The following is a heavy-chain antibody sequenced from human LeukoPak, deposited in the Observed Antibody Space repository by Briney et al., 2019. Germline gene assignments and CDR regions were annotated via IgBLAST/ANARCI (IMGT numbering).Heavy chain of an antibody. CDR3: ARVFEDYYDSGGYYDDY. Sequence: GASVKVSCKASGYTFTSYGISWVRQAPGQGLEWMGWISAYNGNTNYAQKLQGRVTMTTDTSTSTAYMELRSLRSDDTAVYYCARVFEDYYDSGGYYDDYWGQGTLVTVSS. CDR2: ISAYNGNT. V-gene: IGHV1-18*01. J-gene: IGHJ4*02. D-gene: IGHD3-22*01. CDR1: GYTFTSYG.